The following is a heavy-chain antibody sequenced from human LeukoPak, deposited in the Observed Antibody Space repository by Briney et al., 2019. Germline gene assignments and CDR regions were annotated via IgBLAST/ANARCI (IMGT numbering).Heavy chain of an antibody. V-gene: IGHV1-69*13. CDR3: AKIRIPPNDY. CDR2: IIPIFGTA. CDR1: GGTFSSYA. J-gene: IGHJ4*02. Sequence: ASVKVSCKASGGTFSSYAISWVRQAPGQGLEWMGGIIPIFGTANYAQKFQGRVTITADESTSTAYMELSSLRAEDTAVYYCAKIRIPPNDYWGQGTLVTVSS. D-gene: IGHD2-21*01.